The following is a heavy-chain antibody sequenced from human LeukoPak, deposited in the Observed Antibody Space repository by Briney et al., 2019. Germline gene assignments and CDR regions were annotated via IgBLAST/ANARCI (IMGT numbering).Heavy chain of an antibody. CDR2: INSDGSST. Sequence: VWVSRINSDGSSTSYADSVKGRLTISRDNAKNTLYLQMNSLRAEDTAVYYCARNVLPGYFDYWGQGTLVTVSS. D-gene: IGHD2-15*01. CDR3: ARNVLPGYFDY. J-gene: IGHJ4*02. V-gene: IGHV3-74*01.